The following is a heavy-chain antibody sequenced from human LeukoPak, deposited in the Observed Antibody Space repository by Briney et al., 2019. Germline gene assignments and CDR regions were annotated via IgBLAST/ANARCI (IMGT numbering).Heavy chain of an antibody. D-gene: IGHD2-21*02. Sequence: PGGSLRLSCAASGFTFSPYAMHWVRQAPGKGLEWVAVIWYDGSNKYYADSVKGRFTISRDNSKNTLYLQMNSLRAEDTAVYYCARVYCGGDCSSFQHWGQGTLVTVSS. J-gene: IGHJ1*01. V-gene: IGHV3-33*08. CDR1: GFTFSPYA. CDR2: IWYDGSNK. CDR3: ARVYCGGDCSSFQH.